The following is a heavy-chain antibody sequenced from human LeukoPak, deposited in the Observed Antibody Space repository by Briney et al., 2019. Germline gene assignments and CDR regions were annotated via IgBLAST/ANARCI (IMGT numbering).Heavy chain of an antibody. CDR1: GYTFTSYD. V-gene: IGHV1-8*01. CDR2: MNPNSGNT. CDR3: ATAETNTPYYYYGMDV. J-gene: IGHJ6*02. Sequence: ASVKVSCKASGYTFTSYDINWVRQATGQGLEWMGWMNPNSGNTGYAQKFQGRVTMTRNTSISTAYMELSSLRSEDTAVYYCATAETNTPYYYYGMDVWGQGTTVTVSS. D-gene: IGHD2-2*02.